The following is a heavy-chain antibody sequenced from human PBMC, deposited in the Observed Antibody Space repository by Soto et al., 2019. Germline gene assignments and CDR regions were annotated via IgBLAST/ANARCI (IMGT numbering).Heavy chain of an antibody. CDR2: ISWNSGRT. Sequence: EVQLVESGGGLVQPGRSLRLSCAASGFTFDDYAMHWVRQAPGKGLEWVSGISWNSGRTGYADSVKGRFTISRDNAKNSLYLQMNSLRAEDTALYYCANLYSSSSAASPFGFDIWGQGTMVTVSS. J-gene: IGHJ3*02. CDR3: ANLYSSSSAASPFGFDI. D-gene: IGHD6-6*01. CDR1: GFTFDDYA. V-gene: IGHV3-9*01.